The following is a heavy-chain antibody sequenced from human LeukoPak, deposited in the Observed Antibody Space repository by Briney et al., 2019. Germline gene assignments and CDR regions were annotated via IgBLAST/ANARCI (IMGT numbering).Heavy chain of an antibody. CDR2: ISYDGSNK. CDR3: AKTGTTWGEGNFDY. D-gene: IGHD1-1*01. Sequence: GGPLRLSWAAPGFTFSSYGRHWVRRAPGKGLKWLAVISYDGSNKYYADSVKGRFTISRDNSKNTLYLQMNSLRAEDTAVYYCAKTGTTWGEGNFDYWGQGTLVTVSS. J-gene: IGHJ4*02. CDR1: GFTFSSYG. V-gene: IGHV3-30*18.